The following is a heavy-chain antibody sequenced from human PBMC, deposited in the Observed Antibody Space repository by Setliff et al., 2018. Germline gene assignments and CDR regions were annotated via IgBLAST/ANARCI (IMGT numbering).Heavy chain of an antibody. CDR1: GASITSGGFY. V-gene: IGHV4-61*09. CDR3: ARAPDSGTYYNLYPYYNDV. D-gene: IGHD1-26*01. Sequence: PSETLSLTCSVSGASITSGGFYWTWIRQPAGKGLEWIGHISPSGSTTYNPSVKSRVTISLDTSKNHFSLKLDSVTAADTAVYYCARAPDSGTYYNLYPYYNDVWGKGTTVTAP. J-gene: IGHJ6*03. CDR2: ISPSGST.